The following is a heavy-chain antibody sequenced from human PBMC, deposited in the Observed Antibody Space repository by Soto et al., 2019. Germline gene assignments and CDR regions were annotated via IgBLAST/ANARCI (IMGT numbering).Heavy chain of an antibody. Sequence: QVQLVQSGTELRMPGASVKVFCKASGYTFSNYYIHWVRQAPGQGLELMGIINPSTGGTSYTQKFQDRLTMTRDTSTSTIYMELRNLRSEDTARFYCTRGYGREGYSPPQYWGQGTLVIVSS. D-gene: IGHD2-21*01. CDR1: GYTFSNYY. V-gene: IGHV1-46*01. CDR3: TRGYGREGYSPPQY. J-gene: IGHJ4*02. CDR2: INPSTGGT.